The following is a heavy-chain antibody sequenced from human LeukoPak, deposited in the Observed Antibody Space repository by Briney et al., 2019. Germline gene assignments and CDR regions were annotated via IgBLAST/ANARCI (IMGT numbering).Heavy chain of an antibody. CDR1: GFTFSSYS. J-gene: IGHJ6*03. Sequence: GGSLRLSCAASGFTFSSYSMNWVRQAPGKGLEGVSSISSSSSYIYYADSVKGRFTSSRDNAKNSLYLQMNSLRADDTAVYYCARDRILVRGVIYYYSMDVWGERTTVTVSS. CDR2: ISSSSSYI. V-gene: IGHV3-21*01. CDR3: ARDRILVRGVIYYYSMDV. D-gene: IGHD3-10*01.